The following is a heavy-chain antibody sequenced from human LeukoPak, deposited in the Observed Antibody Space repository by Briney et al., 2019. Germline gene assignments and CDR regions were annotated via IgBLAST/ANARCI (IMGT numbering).Heavy chain of an antibody. J-gene: IGHJ6*03. CDR3: ARDVYDSSGYYPPYHYYYYMDV. CDR1: GGSISSSSYY. Sequence: PSETLSLTCTVSGGSISSSSYYWGWIRQPPGKGLEWIGSIYYGGSTYYNPSLKRRVTISVDTSKNQFSLKLSSVTAADTAVYYCARDVYDSSGYYPPYHYYYYMDVWGKGTTVTVSS. V-gene: IGHV4-39*07. CDR2: IYYGGST. D-gene: IGHD3-22*01.